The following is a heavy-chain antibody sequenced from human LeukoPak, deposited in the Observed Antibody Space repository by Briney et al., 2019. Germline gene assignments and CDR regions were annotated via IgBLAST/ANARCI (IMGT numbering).Heavy chain of an antibody. J-gene: IGHJ4*02. D-gene: IGHD3-10*01. V-gene: IGHV1-69*01. Sequence: SVKVPCKASGGTFSSYAISWVRQAPGQGLEWMGGIIPIFGTANYAQKFQGRVAITADESTSTAYMELSSLRSEDTAVYYCARYNGGFGELGFAYWGQGTLVTVSS. CDR2: IIPIFGTA. CDR3: ARYNGGFGELGFAY. CDR1: GGTFSSYA.